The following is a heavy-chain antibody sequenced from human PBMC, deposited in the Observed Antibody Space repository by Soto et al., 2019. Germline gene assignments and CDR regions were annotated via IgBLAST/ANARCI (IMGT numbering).Heavy chain of an antibody. J-gene: IGHJ3*02. CDR2: IKQDGSEK. CDR3: VSGSRYSGSGAFDI. D-gene: IGHD2-15*01. V-gene: IGHV3-7*01. Sequence: EVQLVESGGGLVQPGGSLRLSWVAVGFSFSSYWMTWVRQAPGKGLEWVANIKQDGSEKYYVDSVKGRFTVTIDNAKNSLSLQMNSLSAEDTAMYYCVSGSRYSGSGAFDIWGRGTTVTVSS. CDR1: GFSFSSYW.